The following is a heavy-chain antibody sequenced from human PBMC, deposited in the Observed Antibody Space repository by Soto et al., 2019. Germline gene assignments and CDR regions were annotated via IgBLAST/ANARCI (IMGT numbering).Heavy chain of an antibody. CDR2: ISSNGGST. Sequence: EVQLVESGGGLVQPGGSLRLSCAASGFTFSSYAMHWVRQAPGKGLEYVSAISSNGGSTYYANSVKGRFTISRDNSKNTLYLQMGSLRAEDMAVYYCARVRDGTYYYYGMDVWGQGTTVTVSS. CDR3: ARVRDGTYYYYGMDV. CDR1: GFTFSSYA. D-gene: IGHD1-1*01. J-gene: IGHJ6*02. V-gene: IGHV3-64*01.